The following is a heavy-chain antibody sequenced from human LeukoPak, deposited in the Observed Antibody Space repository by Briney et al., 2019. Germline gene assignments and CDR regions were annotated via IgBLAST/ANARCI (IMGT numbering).Heavy chain of an antibody. V-gene: IGHV4-59*08. CDR3: AAGRMITEVNALDY. CDR2: IYYSGIT. Sequence: PSETLSLTRTVSGGSISSYYWSWIRHPPGKGLEWIGFIYYSGITTYNPSLKSRVTISVDTSRNQFSLKMNSMTAADTALYYCAAGRMITEVNALDYWGQGTLVTVSS. D-gene: IGHD3-22*01. CDR1: GGSISSYY. J-gene: IGHJ4*02.